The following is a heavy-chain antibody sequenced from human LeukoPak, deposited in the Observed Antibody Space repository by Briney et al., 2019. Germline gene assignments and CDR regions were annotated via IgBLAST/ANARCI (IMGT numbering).Heavy chain of an antibody. CDR2: IYSGGST. CDR3: ARGLRFAVAGTNWFDP. D-gene: IGHD6-19*01. V-gene: IGHV3-66*01. Sequence: GGSLRLSCAASGFTVSSNYMSWVRQAPGKGLEWVSVIYSGGSTYYADSVKGRFTISRDNSKNTLYLQMNSLRAEDTAVYYCARGLRFAVAGTNWFDPWGQGTLVTVSS. J-gene: IGHJ5*02. CDR1: GFTVSSNY.